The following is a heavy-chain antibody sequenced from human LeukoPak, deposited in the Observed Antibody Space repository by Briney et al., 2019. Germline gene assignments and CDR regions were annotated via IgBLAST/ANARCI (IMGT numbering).Heavy chain of an antibody. J-gene: IGHJ4*02. Sequence: SETLSLTCTVSGGSISSCGYFWRWIRQHPGKGLEWIGYIYYSGSTYYNPALKSRVTISVDTSKNQFSLKLSSVTAADTAVYYCAREDRGYDPMTNYCDYWGQETLVIVSS. CDR3: AREDRGYDPMTNYCDY. V-gene: IGHV4-31*03. CDR2: IYYSGST. CDR1: GGSISSCGYF. D-gene: IGHD5-12*01.